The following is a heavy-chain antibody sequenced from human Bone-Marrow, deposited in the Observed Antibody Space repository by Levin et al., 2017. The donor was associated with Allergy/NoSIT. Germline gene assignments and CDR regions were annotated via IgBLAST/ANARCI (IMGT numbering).Heavy chain of an antibody. V-gene: IGHV3-23*01. CDR1: GFTYSSYA. Sequence: GGSLRLSCAGSGFTYSSYALSWVRQAPGQGLEWVSAISGSGSTTYYADSVKGRFTISRDNSKNTLYLQMNSLRAEDTAVYYCAKSCGTFWIGYYLAFWGQGTLVTVSS. J-gene: IGHJ4*02. CDR3: AKSCGTFWIGYYLAF. D-gene: IGHD3-3*01. CDR2: ISGSGSTT.